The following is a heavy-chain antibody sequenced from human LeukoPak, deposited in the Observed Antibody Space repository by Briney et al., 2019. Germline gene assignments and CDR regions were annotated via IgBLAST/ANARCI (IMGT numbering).Heavy chain of an antibody. CDR3: ARYSYGPFDY. D-gene: IGHD5-18*01. J-gene: IGHJ4*02. Sequence: PGGSLRLSCVASRFTFSNYWMSWVRQAPGKGLEWVANIKQDESEKYYVDSVKGRFTISRDNAKNSLYLQMNSLRAEDTAVYYCARYSYGPFDYWGQGTLVAVSS. V-gene: IGHV3-7*01. CDR2: IKQDESEK. CDR1: RFTFSNYW.